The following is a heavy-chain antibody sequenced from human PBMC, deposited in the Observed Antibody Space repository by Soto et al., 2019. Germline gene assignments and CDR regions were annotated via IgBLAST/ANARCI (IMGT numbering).Heavy chain of an antibody. Sequence: SETLSLTCTVSGASISSAAYYWCWFRQRPGEGLEWIGFISYSGNSYHSPSLKSRLLLSVDTSKNQFSLELSFVTDADAAVYYCARGQTPFMSTHRLSYSDSWGQGPLLTVSS. V-gene: IGHV4-31*03. D-gene: IGHD3-16*01. CDR2: ISYSGNS. CDR3: ARGQTPFMSTHRLSYSDS. CDR1: GASISSAAYY. J-gene: IGHJ4*02.